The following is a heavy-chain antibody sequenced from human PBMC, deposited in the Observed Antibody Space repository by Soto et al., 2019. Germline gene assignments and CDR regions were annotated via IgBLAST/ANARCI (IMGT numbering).Heavy chain of an antibody. CDR1: GFTFSSYG. Sequence: PGGSLRLSCAASGFTFSSYGMHWVRQAPGKGLEWVAVIWYDGSNKYYADSVKGRFTISRDNSKNTLYLQMNSLRAEDTAVYYCATHAGTRDGYTVYWGQGTLVTVSS. J-gene: IGHJ4*02. CDR2: IWYDGSNK. CDR3: ATHAGTRDGYTVY. V-gene: IGHV3-30*02. D-gene: IGHD5-12*01.